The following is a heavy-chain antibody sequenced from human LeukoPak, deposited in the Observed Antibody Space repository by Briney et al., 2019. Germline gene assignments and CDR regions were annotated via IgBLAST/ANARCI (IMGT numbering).Heavy chain of an antibody. CDR3: ARYSSGWWGPFDY. V-gene: IGHV4-59*12. CDR2: IYYSGST. Sequence: KTSETLSLTCTVSGGSISSYYWSWIRQPPGKGLEWIGYIYYSGSTNYNPSLKSRVTISVDTSKNQFSLKLSSVTAADTAVYYCARYSSGWWGPFDYXXQGXLXXVSS. CDR1: GGSISSYY. D-gene: IGHD6-19*01. J-gene: IGHJ4*02.